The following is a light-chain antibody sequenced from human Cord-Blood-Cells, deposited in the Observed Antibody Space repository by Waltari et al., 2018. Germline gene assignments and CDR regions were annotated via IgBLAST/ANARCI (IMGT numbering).Light chain of an antibody. CDR3: QAWDSSNVV. CDR1: QLGDKY. CDR2: QES. V-gene: IGLV3-1*01. Sequence: SYELTQPPSVSVSPGQTASITRSGDQLGDKYACWYQQKPVQSPVLDIEQESKRPSGIPERVAVSNSGNTATLTISGTQAMDEADYYCQAWDSSNVVFGGGTKLTVL. J-gene: IGLJ2*01.